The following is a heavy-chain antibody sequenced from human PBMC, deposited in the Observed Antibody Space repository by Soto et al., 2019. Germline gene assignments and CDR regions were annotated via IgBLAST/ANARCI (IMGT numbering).Heavy chain of an antibody. CDR3: ARYGYYDSSGYAQAFDI. CDR1: GGSISSGDYY. V-gene: IGHV4-30-4*01. CDR2: IYYSGST. J-gene: IGHJ3*02. D-gene: IGHD3-22*01. Sequence: SETLSLTCTVSGGSISSGDYYWSWIRQPPGKGLEWIGYIYYSGSTYYNPSLKSRVTISVDTSKNQFSLKLSSVTAADTAVYYCARYGYYDSSGYAQAFDIWGQGTMVTVS.